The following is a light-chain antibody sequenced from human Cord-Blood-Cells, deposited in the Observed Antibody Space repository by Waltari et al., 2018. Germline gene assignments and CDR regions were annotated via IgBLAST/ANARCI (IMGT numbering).Light chain of an antibody. CDR2: DVS. J-gene: IGLJ2*01. Sequence: QSALTQPASVSGSPGHSLTISCPGTSSTVGGHNYLPWYQPHPGKAPKLMIYDVSKRPSGVSKRFSGSKSGNTASLTISGLQAEDEADYYCSSYTSSSTLVFGGGTKLTVL. V-gene: IGLV2-14*01. CDR1: SSTVGGHNY. CDR3: SSYTSSSTLV.